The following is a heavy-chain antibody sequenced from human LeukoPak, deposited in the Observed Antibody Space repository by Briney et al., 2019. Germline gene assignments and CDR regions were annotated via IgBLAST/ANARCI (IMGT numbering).Heavy chain of an antibody. CDR2: INPSGGST. V-gene: IGHV1-46*01. CDR3: ARDSEFSGDAFDI. D-gene: IGHD2/OR15-2a*01. Sequence: ASVKDSCKASGYTFTSYYMHWVRQAPGQGLEWMGIINPSGGSTSYVQKFQGRVTMTRDTSTSTVYMELSSLRSDDTAVYYCARDSEFSGDAFDIWGQGTMVTVSS. J-gene: IGHJ3*02. CDR1: GYTFTSYY.